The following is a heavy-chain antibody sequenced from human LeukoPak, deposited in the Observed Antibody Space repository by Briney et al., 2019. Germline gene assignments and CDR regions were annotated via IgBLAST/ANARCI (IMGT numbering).Heavy chain of an antibody. V-gene: IGHV3-30*02. CDR2: IRYDVSNK. D-gene: IGHD3-9*01. CDR3: AYDLLTGHYYCYMDV. CDR1: VVTFSSDG. J-gene: IGHJ6*03. Sequence: PGGALRLSCAASVVTFSSDGMRCGREAPGKGRGCVAFIRYDVSNKYYADSVKGRFTISRDNSKNTLYLQMNSLRAEDTAVYYCAYDLLTGHYYCYMDVWGKGTTVPVSS.